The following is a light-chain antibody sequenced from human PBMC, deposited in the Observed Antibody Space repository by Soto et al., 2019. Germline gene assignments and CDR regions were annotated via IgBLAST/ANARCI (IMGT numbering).Light chain of an antibody. Sequence: IQLTQSPSSLSASVGDRVTITCRASQGISNYLGWYQQKPRKAPKLLIYDASTLQSGVPSRFSGSGSGTDFPLTITSLQHEDSANYYYQQLKTFPRTFGPGTKVDI. CDR1: QGISNY. CDR2: DAS. V-gene: IGKV1-9*01. J-gene: IGKJ3*01. CDR3: QQLKTFPRT.